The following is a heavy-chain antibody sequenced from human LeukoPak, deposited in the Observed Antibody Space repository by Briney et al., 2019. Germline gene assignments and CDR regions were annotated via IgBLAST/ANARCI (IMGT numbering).Heavy chain of an antibody. V-gene: IGHV3-53*01. D-gene: IGHD2-15*01. Sequence: GGCLRPSGAAPGVSVSSNYMSSVRQAQRKGLEWVSVIYSGGSTYYADSVKGRFTISRDNSKNMLYLQMNSLRAEDTAVYYCAREYCGGVSCYSGWFDPWGQGTLVTVSS. CDR2: IYSGGST. CDR1: GVSVSSNY. CDR3: AREYCGGVSCYSGWFDP. J-gene: IGHJ5*02.